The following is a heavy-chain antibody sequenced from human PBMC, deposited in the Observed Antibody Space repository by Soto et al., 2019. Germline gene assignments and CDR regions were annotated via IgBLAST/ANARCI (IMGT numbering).Heavy chain of an antibody. J-gene: IGHJ3*02. Sequence: GGSLRLSCAASGFTFSTYAMNWVRQAPGKGLEWVSAISGSGGSTYYADSVKGRFTISRDNSKNTLYLQMNSLRAEDTAIYYCAKVSFVLDYYGSGSFLGVFDIWGQGTMVTVPS. V-gene: IGHV3-23*01. CDR3: AKVSFVLDYYGSGSFLGVFDI. D-gene: IGHD3-10*01. CDR1: GFTFSTYA. CDR2: ISGSGGST.